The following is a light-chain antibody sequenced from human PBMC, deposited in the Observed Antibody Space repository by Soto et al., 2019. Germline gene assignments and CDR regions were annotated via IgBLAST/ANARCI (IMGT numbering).Light chain of an antibody. V-gene: IGKV3-11*01. CDR1: QSFSTF. J-gene: IGKJ1*01. CDR2: DAS. Sequence: EIVMTQSPATLSVSPGERATLSCRASQSFSTFLAWYQHKPGQAPRLLIYDASNRATGIPDRFRGSGSGTDFTLTISSLEPEDFALYYCQQGTDWPPGTFGQGTKVDIK. CDR3: QQGTDWPPGT.